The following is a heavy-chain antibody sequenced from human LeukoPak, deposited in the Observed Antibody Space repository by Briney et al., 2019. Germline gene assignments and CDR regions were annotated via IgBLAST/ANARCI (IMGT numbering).Heavy chain of an antibody. Sequence: PSAPLSLTCAVYGGSFSGYYWSWLRQPPGKGLEWIGEINHSGSTNYNPSIKSRVTISVDTSKNQFSLKLSAVTAADTAVYYCARGLPYESNGYYGRYDRDYWGQGTLVTVSS. D-gene: IGHD3-22*01. V-gene: IGHV4-34*01. J-gene: IGHJ4*02. CDR3: ARGLPYESNGYYGRYDRDY. CDR1: GGSFSGYY. CDR2: INHSGST.